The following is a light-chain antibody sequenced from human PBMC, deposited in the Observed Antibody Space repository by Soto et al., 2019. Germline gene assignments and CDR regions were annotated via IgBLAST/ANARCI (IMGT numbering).Light chain of an antibody. Sequence: IVLKQSPAALYLSPGERATLSCRASQSVSSYLAWYQQKPGQAPRLLIYDASNRATGIPARFSGSGSGTDFTLTISSLEPDDFAVYYCQQRSNWPITLGQGTRLEIK. CDR2: DAS. CDR1: QSVSSY. CDR3: QQRSNWPIT. J-gene: IGKJ5*01. V-gene: IGKV3-11*01.